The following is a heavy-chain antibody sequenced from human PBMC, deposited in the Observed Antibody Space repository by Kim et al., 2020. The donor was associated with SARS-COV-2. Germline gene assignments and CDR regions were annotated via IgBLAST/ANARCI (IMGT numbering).Heavy chain of an antibody. V-gene: IGHV4-31*02. D-gene: IGHD2-2*01. Sequence: PSLKSRVTISVDTTKNQFSRKRSSVTAADTAVYYCARALGMGTTAYYFDCWGQGTLVTVSS. CDR3: ARALGMGTTAYYFDC. J-gene: IGHJ4*02.